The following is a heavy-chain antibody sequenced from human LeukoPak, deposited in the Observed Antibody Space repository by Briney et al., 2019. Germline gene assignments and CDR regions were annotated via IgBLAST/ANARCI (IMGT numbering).Heavy chain of an antibody. CDR1: GSAFSSYA. CDR3: AKDKRVAVTGMSYY. V-gene: IGHV3-23*01. Sequence: PGGSLRLSCAASGSAFSSYAVSWVRQAPGKGLEWVSAISGSGGSTYYADSVKGRFTISRDNSKNTLYLQMNSLRAEDTAVYYCAKDKRVAVTGMSYYWGQGTLVTVSS. J-gene: IGHJ4*02. CDR2: ISGSGGST. D-gene: IGHD6-19*01.